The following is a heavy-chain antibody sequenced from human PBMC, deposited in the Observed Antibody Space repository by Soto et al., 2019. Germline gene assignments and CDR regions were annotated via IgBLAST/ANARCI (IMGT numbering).Heavy chain of an antibody. J-gene: IGHJ6*02. D-gene: IGHD5-12*01. CDR3: ARVEAYSGYENYYSYGMDV. V-gene: IGHV4-34*01. Sequence: PSETLSLTCAVYGGSFSGYYGSWIRQPPGKGLEGSGGSNHSGSTNYNPSLKSRVTISVDTSKNQFSLTLSSVTAADTAVYYCARVEAYSGYENYYSYGMDVWGQGTTVTVSS. CDR1: GGSFSGYY. CDR2: SNHSGST.